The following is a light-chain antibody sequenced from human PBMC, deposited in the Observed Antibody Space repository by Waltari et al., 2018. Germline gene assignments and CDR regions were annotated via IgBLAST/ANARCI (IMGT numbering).Light chain of an antibody. CDR2: LGS. Sequence: DIVLTQSPLSLPVTPGEPASISCRSSQSLLHSNGFNYLDWFVQKPGQSPQLLIYLGSNRASGVPDRVTGSGSGTDFTLQISRVEAEDVGVYFCMQGTLPYTFGQGTKLEIK. J-gene: IGKJ2*01. V-gene: IGKV2-28*01. CDR3: MQGTLPYT. CDR1: QSLLHSNGFNY.